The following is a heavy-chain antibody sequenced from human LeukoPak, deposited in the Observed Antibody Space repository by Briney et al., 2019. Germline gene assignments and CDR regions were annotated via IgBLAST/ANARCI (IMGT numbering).Heavy chain of an antibody. D-gene: IGHD3-10*01. CDR1: GFTFSNYE. V-gene: IGHV3-48*03. J-gene: IGHJ6*02. Sequence: PGGSLRLSCAASGFTFSNYEMNWVRQAPGKGLEWASYISSSGSTTYYADSVKGRFTISRDNAKNSLYLQMNSLRAEDTAVYYCASRPPPGSCSDYYYGMDVWGQGTTVTVSS. CDR2: ISSSGSTT. CDR3: ASRPPPGSCSDYYYGMDV.